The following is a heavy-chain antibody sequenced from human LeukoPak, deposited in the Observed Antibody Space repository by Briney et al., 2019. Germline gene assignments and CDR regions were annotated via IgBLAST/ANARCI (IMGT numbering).Heavy chain of an antibody. CDR2: ISTSSSYI. CDR3: ARPRGRGSTRCNNFDY. Sequence: GGSLRLSCAASGFPFSDYGMYWVRQAPGKGLEWVSSISTSSSYIYYADSVKGRFTISRHNAKNSLYLQMNNLRAEDTAVYYCARPRGRGSTRCNNFDYWGQGTLVTVSS. D-gene: IGHD2-2*01. V-gene: IGHV3-21*01. J-gene: IGHJ4*02. CDR1: GFPFSDYG.